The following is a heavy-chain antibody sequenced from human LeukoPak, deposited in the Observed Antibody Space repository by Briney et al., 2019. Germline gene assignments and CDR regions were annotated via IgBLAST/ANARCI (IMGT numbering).Heavy chain of an antibody. V-gene: IGHV3-23*01. D-gene: IGHD3-3*01. CDR1: GFTFSSYA. CDR2: ISGSGGST. J-gene: IGHJ6*03. Sequence: PGGSLRLSCAASGFTFSSYAMSWVRQAPGKGLEWVSAISGSGGSTYYADSVKGRFTISRDNSKNALYLQMNSLRAEDTAVYYCANCPHLGSSLLRSQEDFYYYYMDVWGKGTTVTVSS. CDR3: ANCPHLGSSLLRSQEDFYYYYMDV.